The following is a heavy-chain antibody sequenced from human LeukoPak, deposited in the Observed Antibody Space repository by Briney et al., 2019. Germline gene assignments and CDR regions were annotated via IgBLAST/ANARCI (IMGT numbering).Heavy chain of an antibody. CDR3: ARIQPSCPGLGFCSFDI. CDR2: IYYRGTT. Sequence: PSETLSLTCSVSGSSISPHHWTWIRQAPGEGLEWMGYIYYRGTTNYSPSLKNRLTMSVDTSKNQISLKLTSVTAADTAVYYCARIQPSCPGLGFCSFDIWGQGTPPTVSS. D-gene: IGHD3-3*01. CDR1: GSSISPHH. J-gene: IGHJ3*02. V-gene: IGHV4-59*11.